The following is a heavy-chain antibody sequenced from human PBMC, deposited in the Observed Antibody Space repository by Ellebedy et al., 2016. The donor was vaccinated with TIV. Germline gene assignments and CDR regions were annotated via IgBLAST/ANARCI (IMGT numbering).Heavy chain of an antibody. Sequence: GESLKNSCAASGFTFSNAWMSWVRQAPGKGLEWVGRIKSKTDGGTTDYAAPVKGRFTISRDDSKNTLYLQMNSLKTEDTAVYYCTTEGYYESPDYWGQGTLVTVSS. CDR3: TTEGYYESPDY. J-gene: IGHJ4*02. CDR2: IKSKTDGGTT. CDR1: GFTFSNAW. D-gene: IGHD3-22*01. V-gene: IGHV3-15*01.